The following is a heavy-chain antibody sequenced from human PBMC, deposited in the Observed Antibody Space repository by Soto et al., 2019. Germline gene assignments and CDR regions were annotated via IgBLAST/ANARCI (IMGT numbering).Heavy chain of an antibody. V-gene: IGHV3-30-3*01. CDR1: GFTFSSYA. D-gene: IGHD5-18*01. J-gene: IGHJ6*02. CDR3: ARGPGSGYGSYYYYGMDV. CDR2: ISYDGSNK. Sequence: GGSLRLSCAASGFTFSSYAMHWVRQAPGKGLEWVAVISYDGSNKYYADSVKGRFTISRDNSKNTLYLQMNSLRAEDTAVYYCARGPGSGYGSYYYYGMDVWGQGTTVTVSS.